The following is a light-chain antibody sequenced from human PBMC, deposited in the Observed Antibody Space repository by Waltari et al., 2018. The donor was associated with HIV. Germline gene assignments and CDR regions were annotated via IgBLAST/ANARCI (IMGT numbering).Light chain of an antibody. CDR1: DVGGYDY. CDR3: CSYASNYILI. CDR2: DVS. J-gene: IGLJ2*01. V-gene: IGLV2-11*03. Sequence: DVGGYDYVSWYQQHPGKAPKVIISDVSRRPSGVPDRFSASKSGNTASLTISGLQAADEADYFCCSYASNYILIFGGGTKLTVL.